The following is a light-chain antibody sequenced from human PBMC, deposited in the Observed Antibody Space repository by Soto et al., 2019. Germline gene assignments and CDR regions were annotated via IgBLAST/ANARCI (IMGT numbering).Light chain of an antibody. Sequence: DIQMTQSPSSLSASVGDRVTITCRASQSIYSSLNWYHQKPGKAPKLLISAASNLQSGVPSRFSGCGSGTDFTLSISSLQPEDFATYYCQQSYSAPYTFGQGTKLE. CDR2: AAS. CDR3: QQSYSAPYT. V-gene: IGKV1-39*01. CDR1: QSIYSS. J-gene: IGKJ2*01.